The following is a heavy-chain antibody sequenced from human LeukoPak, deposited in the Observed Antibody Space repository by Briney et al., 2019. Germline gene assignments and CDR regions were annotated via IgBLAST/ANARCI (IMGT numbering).Heavy chain of an antibody. D-gene: IGHD6-19*01. CDR3: ARGVGGSGWYGYYYGMDV. J-gene: IGHJ6*04. V-gene: IGHV3-7*03. CDR2: IKQDGREK. Sequence: GGSLRLSCAASGFTFSSYLMSWVRPAPGKGLEWVANIKQDGREKDHMDSVKGRFTISRDNAKNSLYLQMNRLRAEDTAVYYCARGVGGSGWYGYYYGMDVWGKGTTVTVSS. CDR1: GFTFSSYL.